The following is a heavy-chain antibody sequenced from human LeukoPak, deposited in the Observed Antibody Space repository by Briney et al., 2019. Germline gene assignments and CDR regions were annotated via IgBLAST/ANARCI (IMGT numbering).Heavy chain of an antibody. J-gene: IGHJ4*02. CDR2: VNHSGST. CDR3: ARGARNTYDFWSGYYLNFDH. CDR1: GGSFSGYY. Sequence: SETLSLTCAVYGGSFSGYYWSWIRQPPGKGLEWIGEVNHSGSTNYNPSLKSRVTISVDTSKNQFSLKLSSVTAADTAVYYCARGARNTYDFWSGYYLNFDHWGQGTLVTVSS. D-gene: IGHD3-3*01. V-gene: IGHV4-34*01.